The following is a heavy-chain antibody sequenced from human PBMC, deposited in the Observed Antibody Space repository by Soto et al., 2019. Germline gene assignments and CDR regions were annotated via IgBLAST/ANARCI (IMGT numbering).Heavy chain of an antibody. CDR3: ARKGNRAKITGTSNWFDP. CDR2: INHSGST. Sequence: PSETLSLTCAVYGGSLSGYYWSWIRQPPGKGLEWIGEINHSGSTNYNPSLKSRVTISVDTSKNQFSLKLSSVTAADTAVYYCARKGNRAKITGTSNWFDPWGQGTLVTVSS. J-gene: IGHJ5*02. D-gene: IGHD1-20*01. V-gene: IGHV4-34*01. CDR1: GGSLSGYY.